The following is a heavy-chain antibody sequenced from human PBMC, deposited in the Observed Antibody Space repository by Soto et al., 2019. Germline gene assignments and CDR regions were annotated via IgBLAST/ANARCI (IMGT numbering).Heavy chain of an antibody. Sequence: GASVKVSCKASRYTFTSCGIRWVRQAPVQGLEWMGWVTAHNANTNSAQKLQGRVTMTADTSTTTAYMELRSMRPDDTAVYYCARVYLGSGRYYGTYDLWGQGTLVTV. V-gene: IGHV1-18*01. J-gene: IGHJ4*02. CDR2: VTAHNANT. CDR3: ARVYLGSGRYYGTYDL. CDR1: RYTFTSCG. D-gene: IGHD3-10*01.